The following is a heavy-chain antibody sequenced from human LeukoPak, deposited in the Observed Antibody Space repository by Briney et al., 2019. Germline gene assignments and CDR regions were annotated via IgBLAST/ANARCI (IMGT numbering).Heavy chain of an antibody. CDR2: ISGSGGST. CDR1: GFTFSSYA. CDR3: ARSSYYDFWSGYTVGAFDI. Sequence: PGGSLRLSCAASGFTFSSYAMSWVRQAPGKGLEWASAISGSGGSTYYADSVKGRFTISRDNSKNTLYLQMNSLRAEDTAVYYCARSSYYDFWSGYTVGAFDIWGQGTMVTVSS. D-gene: IGHD3-3*01. V-gene: IGHV3-23*01. J-gene: IGHJ3*02.